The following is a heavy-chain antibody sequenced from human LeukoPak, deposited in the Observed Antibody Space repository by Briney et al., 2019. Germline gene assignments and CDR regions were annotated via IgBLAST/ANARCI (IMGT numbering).Heavy chain of an antibody. J-gene: IGHJ4*02. CDR3: AKLLHLEAVDGEFPFNYFDY. D-gene: IGHD3-10*01. Sequence: GGSLRLSCAASGFTFSSYAMSWVRQAPGKGLEWVSAISGSGGSTYYADSVKGRFTISRDNSKNTLYLQMNSLRAEDTAVYYCAKLLHLEAVDGEFPFNYFDYWGQGTLVTVSS. V-gene: IGHV3-23*01. CDR1: GFTFSSYA. CDR2: ISGSGGST.